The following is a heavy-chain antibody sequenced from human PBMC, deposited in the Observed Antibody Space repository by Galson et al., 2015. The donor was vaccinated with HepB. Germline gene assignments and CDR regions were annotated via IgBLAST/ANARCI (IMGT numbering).Heavy chain of an antibody. Sequence: SLRLSCAASGLSVGDNYMSWVRQAPGKGLEWVPIIQADGTTHYGDSVRGRFTISRDNYRNTVFLQMNNLRAEDRGLYYCVRDRASFSCHSSGFCGYYGMDVWGQGTTVTVSS. CDR1: GLSVGDNY. CDR2: IQADGTT. J-gene: IGHJ6*02. D-gene: IGHD3-22*01. V-gene: IGHV3-66*01. CDR3: VRDRASFSCHSSGFCGYYGMDV.